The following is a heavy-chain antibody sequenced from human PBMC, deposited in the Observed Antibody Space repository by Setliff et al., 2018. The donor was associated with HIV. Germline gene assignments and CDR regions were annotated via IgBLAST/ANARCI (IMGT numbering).Heavy chain of an antibody. Sequence: PGGSLRLSCAASGFTFDRFWMHWVRQAPGKGLVWVSRVNRDGSSTTYADSVKDRFTISRDNAKNTLYLQMNSLRAEDTAVYYCAKAIDRTGLHFDYWGQGTLVTVSS. V-gene: IGHV3-74*01. CDR2: VNRDGSST. D-gene: IGHD1-1*01. J-gene: IGHJ4*02. CDR1: GFTFDRFW. CDR3: AKAIDRTGLHFDY.